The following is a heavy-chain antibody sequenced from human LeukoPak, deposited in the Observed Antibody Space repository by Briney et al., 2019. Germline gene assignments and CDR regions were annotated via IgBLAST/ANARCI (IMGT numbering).Heavy chain of an antibody. CDR3: AKSMDTAMVSTTFFDY. V-gene: IGHV3-23*01. CDR1: GFTFSTYA. Sequence: GGSLRLSCAASGFTFSTYAVNWVRQAPGKGLEWVSTISGSGGSTYYADSVKGRFTISRDNSKNTLYLQMNSLRAEDTAVYYCAKSMDTAMVSTTFFDYWGQGTLVTVSS. D-gene: IGHD5-18*01. CDR2: ISGSGGST. J-gene: IGHJ4*02.